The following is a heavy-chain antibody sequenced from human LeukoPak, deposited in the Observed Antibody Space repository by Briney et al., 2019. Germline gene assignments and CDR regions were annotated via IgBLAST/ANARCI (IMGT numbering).Heavy chain of an antibody. V-gene: IGHV1-2*02. J-gene: IGHJ4*02. CDR1: GYTFTGYY. D-gene: IGHD2/OR15-2a*01. Sequence: ASVTVSCKASGYTFTGYYMHWVRQAPGQGLEWMGWINPNSGGTNYAQKFKGRVTMTRDTSISTAYMELSRLRSDDTAVYYCARGLVHSTPYYFDLWRPYYFDYWGQGTLVTVSS. CDR3: ARGLVHSTPYYFDLWRPYYFDY. CDR2: INPNSGGT.